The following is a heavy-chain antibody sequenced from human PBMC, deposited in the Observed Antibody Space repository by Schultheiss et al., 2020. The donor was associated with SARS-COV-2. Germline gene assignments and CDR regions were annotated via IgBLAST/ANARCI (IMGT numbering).Heavy chain of an antibody. CDR1: GYTFTGYY. J-gene: IGHJ6*02. CDR3: ARRGFWSETYYYYYGMDV. CDR2: INPNSGGT. V-gene: IGHV1-2*02. D-gene: IGHD3-3*01. Sequence: ASVKVSCKASGYTFTGYYMHWVRQAPGQGLEWMGWINPNSGGTNYAQKFQGRVTITADESTSTAYMELRSLRSDDTAVYYCARRGFWSETYYYYYGMDVWGQGTTVTVSS.